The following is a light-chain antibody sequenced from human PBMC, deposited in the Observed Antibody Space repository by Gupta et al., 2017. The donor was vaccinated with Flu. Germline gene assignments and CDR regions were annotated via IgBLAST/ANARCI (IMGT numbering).Light chain of an antibody. J-gene: IGKJ3*01. Sequence: DIQMTQSPSPMSASVGDSVTITCRASEDISTWLAWYQQKPGGVPKLLIYAASTLQSGVPSRFSGSGSGTDFTLTITNRQPEDFATYFCQQANSVPGVTFGHGTKVEIK. CDR2: AAS. CDR1: EDISTW. V-gene: IGKV1-12*01. CDR3: QQANSVPGVT.